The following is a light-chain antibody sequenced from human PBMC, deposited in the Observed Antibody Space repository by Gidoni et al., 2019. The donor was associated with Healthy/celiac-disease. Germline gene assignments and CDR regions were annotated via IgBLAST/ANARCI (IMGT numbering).Light chain of an antibody. CDR1: QSVSSN. V-gene: IGKV3-15*01. Sequence: EIVLTQSPATLSVSPGERATRSCRASQSVSSNLAWYQQKPGQAPRPLIYGASTRATGIPARFRGSGSGTEFTLTISSLQFEDFAVYYCQQYNNWPLWTFGQGTKVEIK. CDR2: GAS. CDR3: QQYNNWPLWT. J-gene: IGKJ1*01.